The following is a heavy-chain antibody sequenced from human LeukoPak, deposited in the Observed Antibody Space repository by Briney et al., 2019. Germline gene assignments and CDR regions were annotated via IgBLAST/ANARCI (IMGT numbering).Heavy chain of an antibody. V-gene: IGHV4-34*01. J-gene: IGHJ4*02. CDR1: GGSFSGYY. CDR2: INHSGST. Sequence: SETLSLTCAVYGGSFSGYYWSWIRQPPGKGLEWIGEINHSGSTNYNPSLKSRVTISVDTSKNQFPLKLSSVTAADTAVYYCARGRYCSSTSCYTDFDYWGQGTLVTVSS. D-gene: IGHD2-2*02. CDR3: ARGRYCSSTSCYTDFDY.